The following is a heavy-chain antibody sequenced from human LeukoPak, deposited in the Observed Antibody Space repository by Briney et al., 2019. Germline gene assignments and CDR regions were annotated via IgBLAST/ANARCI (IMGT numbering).Heavy chain of an antibody. CDR2: INPSGGST. J-gene: IGHJ4*02. D-gene: IGHD2-2*01. V-gene: IGHV1-46*01. CDR3: ARDLHIVVVPAANYFDY. Sequence: GASVKVSCKASGYTFTSYYMHWVRQAPGQGLEWMGIINPSGGSTSYAQKFQGRVTMTRDMSTSTVYMELSSLRSEDTAVYYCARDLHIVVVPAANYFDYWGQGTLVTVSS. CDR1: GYTFTSYY.